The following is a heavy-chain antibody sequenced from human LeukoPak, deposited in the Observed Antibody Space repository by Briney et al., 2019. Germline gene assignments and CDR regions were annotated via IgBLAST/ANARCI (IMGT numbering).Heavy chain of an antibody. CDR1: GGSISSGSYY. CDR2: IYYSGST. Sequence: PSQTLSLTCTVSGGSISSGSYYWSWIRQPPGKGLEWIGSIYYSGSTYYNPSLKSRVTISVDTSKNQFSLKLSSVTAADTAVYYCARARYYDSRVGFDYWGQGTLVTVSS. J-gene: IGHJ4*02. V-gene: IGHV4-39*07. D-gene: IGHD3-22*01. CDR3: ARARYYDSRVGFDY.